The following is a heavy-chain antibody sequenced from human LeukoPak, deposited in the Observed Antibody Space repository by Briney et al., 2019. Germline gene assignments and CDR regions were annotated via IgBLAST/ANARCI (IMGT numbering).Heavy chain of an antibody. D-gene: IGHD3-10*01. CDR2: IKQDGSEK. CDR1: GFTFSSYW. CDR3: VSAYGGLLDH. V-gene: IGHV3-7*01. J-gene: IGHJ4*02. Sequence: GGSLRLSCAASGFTFSSYWMSWVRQAPGKGLEWVANIKQDGSEKYYVDSVKGRFTISRDNAKNSLYLRMNSLRVEDTAVYYCVSAYGGLLDHWGQGTLVSVSS.